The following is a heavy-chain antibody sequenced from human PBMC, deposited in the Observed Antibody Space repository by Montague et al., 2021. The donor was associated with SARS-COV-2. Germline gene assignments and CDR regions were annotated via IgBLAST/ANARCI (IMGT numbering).Heavy chain of an antibody. V-gene: IGHV4-34*01. CDR3: ARVRAVPAAMRIFSLGRRYYGMDD. D-gene: IGHD2-2*01. CDR2: INHSGST. J-gene: IGHJ6*02. Sequence: SETLSLTCAVSGGSFSGYYWSWIRQPPGKGLEWIGEINHSGSTNYNPSLKSRVTISVDTSKNQFSLKLSSVTAADTAVYYCARVRAVPAAMRIFSLGRRYYGMDDWGQGTMVTVSS. CDR1: GGSFSGYY.